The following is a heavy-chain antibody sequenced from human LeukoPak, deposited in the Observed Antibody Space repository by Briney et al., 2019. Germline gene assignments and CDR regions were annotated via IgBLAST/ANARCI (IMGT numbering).Heavy chain of an antibody. J-gene: IGHJ6*03. Sequence: SETLSLTCTVSGGSISSSSYYWGWIRQPPGKGLEGIGSIYYSGSTYYNPSLKSRVTISVDTSKNQFSLKLSSVTAADTAVYYCARRILRGGYYMDVWGKGTTVTVSS. CDR3: ARRILRGGYYMDV. V-gene: IGHV4-39*01. CDR1: GGSISSSSYY. CDR2: IYYSGST. D-gene: IGHD3-10*01.